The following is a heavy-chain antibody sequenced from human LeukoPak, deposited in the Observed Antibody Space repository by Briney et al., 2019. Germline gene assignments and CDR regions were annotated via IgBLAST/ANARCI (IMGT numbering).Heavy chain of an antibody. CDR2: IFYTGST. CDR3: AAVLTAYSSIDY. V-gene: IGHV4-61*01. D-gene: IGHD3-9*01. Sequence: SETLSLTCTVSGGSVTSGSYYWSWIPQPPGKGLEWIGCIFYTGSTNYNPSLKSRVTISVDTSKNQFSLKLSSVTAADTALYYCAAVLTAYSSIDYWGQEILVTVSS. CDR1: GGSVTSGSYY. J-gene: IGHJ4*02.